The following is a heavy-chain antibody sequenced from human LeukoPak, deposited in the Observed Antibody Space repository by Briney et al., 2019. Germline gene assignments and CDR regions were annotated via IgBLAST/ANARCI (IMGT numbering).Heavy chain of an antibody. CDR2: IERDASHT. J-gene: IGHJ6*02. Sequence: PGGSLRLSCRASGFTFSHFAMTWVRQSPGRGLEWVSTIERDASHTYYADSVRGRFDLSRDNSKNTLYLQMNSLRAEDTAVYYCAKTLSYGYFFPDYYYYGMDVWGQGTTVTVFS. CDR3: AKTLSYGYFFPDYYYYGMDV. D-gene: IGHD5-18*01. V-gene: IGHV3-23*01. CDR1: GFTFSHFA.